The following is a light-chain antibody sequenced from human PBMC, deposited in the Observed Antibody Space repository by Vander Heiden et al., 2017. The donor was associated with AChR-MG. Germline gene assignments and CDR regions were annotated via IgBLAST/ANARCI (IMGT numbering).Light chain of an antibody. Sequence: ELVMTQSPATLSVSPGERATLSCRASQSVSSNLAWYQQKPGQAPRLLIYGASTRATGIPARFSGSGSGTEFTLTISSLQSEDFAVYYCQQYKNWPPLTFGGWTKVEIK. V-gene: IGKV3-15*01. CDR3: QQYKNWPPLT. CDR2: GAS. J-gene: IGKJ4*01. CDR1: QSVSSN.